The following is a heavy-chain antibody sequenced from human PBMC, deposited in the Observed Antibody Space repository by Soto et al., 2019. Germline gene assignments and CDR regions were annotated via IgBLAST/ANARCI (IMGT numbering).Heavy chain of an antibody. CDR3: SRRLSRGAYWVFDY. CDR2: IYWDDVE. J-gene: IGHJ4*02. Sequence: QITLKESGPPLVKPTQPLTLTCTFSGFSLTSRGVGVGWIRHPPGKALEGLALIYWDDVERYSPPLMNRVTSSKDTTKQAEVLIMTKVDPVDTATYCCSRRLSRGAYWVFDYWGQGTLVTVSS. V-gene: IGHV2-5*02. D-gene: IGHD2-21*01. CDR1: GFSLTSRGVG.